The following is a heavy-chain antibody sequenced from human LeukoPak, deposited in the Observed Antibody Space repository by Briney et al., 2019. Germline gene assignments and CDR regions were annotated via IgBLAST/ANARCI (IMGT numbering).Heavy chain of an antibody. CDR1: GGTFSSYA. V-gene: IGHV1-69*01. D-gene: IGHD6-13*01. CDR3: ARASSSMDYYYGMDV. J-gene: IGHJ6*02. Sequence: ASVKVSCKASGGTFSSYAISWVRQAPGQGLEWMGGIIPIFGTANYAQKFQGRVTITADESTSTAYTELSSLRSEDTAVYYCARASSSMDYYYGMDVWGQGTTVTVSS. CDR2: IIPIFGTA.